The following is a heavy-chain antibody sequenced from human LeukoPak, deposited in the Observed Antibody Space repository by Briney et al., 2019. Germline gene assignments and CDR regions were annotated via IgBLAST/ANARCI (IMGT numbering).Heavy chain of an antibody. Sequence: SETLSLTCSVSGGPITEYYWSWIRQPPGKGLEWIGYIYHTGSTNYSPSLKSRVTMSVDASRNQFSLKLVSVTAADTAVYYCARDRGSTGYYYLDSWGQGILVTVSS. CDR2: IYHTGST. CDR1: GGPITEYY. CDR3: ARDRGSTGYYYLDS. J-gene: IGHJ4*02. V-gene: IGHV4-59*01. D-gene: IGHD6-19*01.